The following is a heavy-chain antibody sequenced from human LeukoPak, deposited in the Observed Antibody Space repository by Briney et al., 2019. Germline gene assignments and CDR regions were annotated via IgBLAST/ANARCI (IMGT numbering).Heavy chain of an antibody. Sequence: KPSETLSLTCTVSGGSISSSSYYGGWIRQSPGKGLEWIGTIYYSGGTYYNPSLKSRVTISVDTSKNELSLKLSSVTAADTAVYYCATNSYSTTKQEHDYRGQGTLVTVSS. J-gene: IGHJ4*02. V-gene: IGHV4-39*01. CDR3: ATNSYSTTKQEHDY. CDR2: IYYSGGT. CDR1: GGSISSSSYY. D-gene: IGHD2/OR15-2a*01.